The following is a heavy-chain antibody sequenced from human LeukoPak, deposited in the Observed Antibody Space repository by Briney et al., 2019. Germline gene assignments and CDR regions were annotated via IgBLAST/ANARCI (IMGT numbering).Heavy chain of an antibody. CDR1: GFNSDDYA. D-gene: IGHD6-6*01. CDR3: AREGGRFYSSSFPFDP. J-gene: IGHJ5*02. V-gene: IGHV3-9*02. CDR2: ISSNSETI. Sequence: GGSLRLSCAASGFNSDDYAIHWVRQPPGKGLEWVSSISSNSETIDYADSVKGRFTISRDNAKSSLYLQMNSLRSEDTAVYYCAREGGRFYSSSFPFDPWGQGTLVTVSS.